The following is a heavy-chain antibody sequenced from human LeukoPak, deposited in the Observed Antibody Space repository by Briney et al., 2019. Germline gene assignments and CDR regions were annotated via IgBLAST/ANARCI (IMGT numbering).Heavy chain of an antibody. Sequence: GGSLRLSCAATGFTFSNAWMTWVRQAPGKGLEWVGHIKTKGDGGTADYAAPVKGRFTISRDDSENTMYLQMKSLKVEDTALYYRTTDIRWFGELEQNYWGQGALVTVSS. CDR2: IKTKGDGGTA. CDR1: GFTFSNAW. J-gene: IGHJ4*02. CDR3: TTDIRWFGELEQNY. D-gene: IGHD3-10*01. V-gene: IGHV3-15*05.